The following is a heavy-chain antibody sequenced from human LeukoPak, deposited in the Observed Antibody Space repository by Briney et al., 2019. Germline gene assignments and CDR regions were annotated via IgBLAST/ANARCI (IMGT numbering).Heavy chain of an antibody. CDR1: GGSISSSSYY. CDR3: ARSVVGATPDRFFDY. CDR2: IYYSGST. V-gene: IGHV4-39*07. J-gene: IGHJ4*02. D-gene: IGHD1-26*01. Sequence: PSETLSLTCTVSGGSISSSSYYWGWIRQPPGKGLEWIGSIYYSGSTYDNPSLKSRVTISVDASKNQFSLKLSSVTAADPAVYYCARSVVGATPDRFFDYWGQGTLVTVSS.